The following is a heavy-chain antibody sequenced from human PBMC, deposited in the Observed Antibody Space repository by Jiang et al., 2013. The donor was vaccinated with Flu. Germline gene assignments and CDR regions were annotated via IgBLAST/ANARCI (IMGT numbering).Heavy chain of an antibody. CDR2: INPGNANT. CDR1: GYTFTDYL. J-gene: IGHJ5*02. V-gene: IGHV1-3*01. Sequence: GAEVKKPGASVKVSCKASGYTFTDYLMHWVRQAPGQRLEWMGWINPGNANTKYSQKFQGRVTLTRDTSATTAYMELSSLKSEDTAVYYCARIGVEFDPWGQGTLVTVSS. CDR3: ARIGVEFDP. D-gene: IGHD2-2*01.